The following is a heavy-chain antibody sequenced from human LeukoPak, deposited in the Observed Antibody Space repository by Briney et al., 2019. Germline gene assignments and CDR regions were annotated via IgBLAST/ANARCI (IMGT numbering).Heavy chain of an antibody. J-gene: IGHJ4*02. D-gene: IGHD1-26*01. CDR1: GYTFTGYY. CDR2: INPNSGGT. CDR3: ARELRKGRSFSFDY. Sequence: GASVKVSCKASGYTFTGYYMHWVRQAPRQGLEWMGWINPNSGGTNYAQKFQGRVTMTRDTSISTAYMELSRLRSDDTAVYYCARELRKGRSFSFDYWGQGTLVTVSS. V-gene: IGHV1-2*02.